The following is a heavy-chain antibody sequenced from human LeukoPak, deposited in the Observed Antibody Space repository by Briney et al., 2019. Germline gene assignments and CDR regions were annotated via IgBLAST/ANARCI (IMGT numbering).Heavy chain of an antibody. Sequence: RASVKVSCKASGYTFTGYYIHWVRQAPGQGLEWMGWINPNSGGTNYAQKFQGRVTMTRDTSISTAYMELSRLTSDDTAVYYCARDRLVIVPAAIINWFDPWGQGTLVTVSS. CDR3: ARDRLVIVPAAIINWFDP. CDR1: GYTFTGYY. CDR2: INPNSGGT. V-gene: IGHV1-2*02. D-gene: IGHD2-2*01. J-gene: IGHJ5*02.